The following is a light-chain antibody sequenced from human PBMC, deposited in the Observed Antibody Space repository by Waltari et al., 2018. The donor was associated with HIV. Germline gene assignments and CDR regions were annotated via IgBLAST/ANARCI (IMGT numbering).Light chain of an antibody. CDR3: NSYTTSSTLHVV. CDR1: SRDVGGYNY. CDR2: DVS. J-gene: IGLJ2*01. Sequence: QSALTQPASVSGSPGQSITISCTGTSRDVGGYNYVSWYQHHPGKAPKLLIYDVSTRPSGVSNRFSGSKSGNTASLTISGLQAEDEADHYCNSYTTSSTLHVVFGGGTKLTVL. V-gene: IGLV2-14*03.